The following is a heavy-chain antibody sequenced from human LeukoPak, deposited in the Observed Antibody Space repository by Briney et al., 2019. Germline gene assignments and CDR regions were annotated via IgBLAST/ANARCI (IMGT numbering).Heavy chain of an antibody. CDR2: INTNTGNP. V-gene: IGHV7-4-1*02. J-gene: IGHJ4*02. CDR1: GYTFTSYA. CDR3: ARALPNYDILTGYYYYFDY. D-gene: IGHD3-9*01. Sequence: GASVKVSCKASGYTFTSYAMNWVRQAPGQGLEWMGWINTNTGNPTYAQGFTGRFVFSLDTSVSTAYLQISSLKAEDTAVYYCARALPNYDILTGYYYYFDYWGQGTLVTVSS.